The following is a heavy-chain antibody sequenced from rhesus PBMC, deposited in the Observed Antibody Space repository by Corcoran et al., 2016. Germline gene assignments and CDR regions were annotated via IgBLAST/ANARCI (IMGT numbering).Heavy chain of an antibody. V-gene: IGHV3-115*02. CDR2: MAGDTSYT. CDR3: AGCSGIYCYAEYGLDS. D-gene: IGHD2-27*01. Sequence: EVQLAESGGGLVQPGGSLRLSCAASGFTFSGYEMHWVRQAPGKGLESISIMAGDTSYTYYADSVKGRFTISRDNAKNSLSLQMNSLRAEDTAVYYCAGCSGIYCYAEYGLDSWGQGVVVTVSS. CDR1: GFTFSGYE. J-gene: IGHJ6*01.